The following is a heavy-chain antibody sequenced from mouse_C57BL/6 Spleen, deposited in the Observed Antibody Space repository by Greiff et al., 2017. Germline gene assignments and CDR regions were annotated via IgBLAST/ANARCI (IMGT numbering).Heavy chain of an antibody. J-gene: IGHJ2*01. CDR3: ARGTGERGTFDY. Sequence: QVQLQQPGAELVKPGASVKLSCKASGYTFTSYWMQWVKQRPGQGLEWIGEIDPSDSYTNYNQKFKGKATLTVDTSSSTAYMQLSSLTSEDSAVYYCARGTGERGTFDYWGQGTTLTVSS. D-gene: IGHD4-1*01. CDR2: IDPSDSYT. CDR1: GYTFTSYW. V-gene: IGHV1-50*01.